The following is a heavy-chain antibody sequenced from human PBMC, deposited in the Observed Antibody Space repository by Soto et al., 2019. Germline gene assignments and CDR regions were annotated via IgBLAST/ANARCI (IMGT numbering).Heavy chain of an antibody. V-gene: IGHV5-10-1*01. CDR3: VRLVSQDVDP. J-gene: IGHJ5*02. Sequence: LGESLKISCKGSGYSFPHYWISWVRQMPGKGLEWMGRIDPSDSRTNYSPSFQGHVTMSVDKSINTAYLQWSSLKASDTAMYYCVRLVSQDVDPWGQGTLVTVPS. CDR2: IDPSDSRT. CDR1: GYSFPHYW. D-gene: IGHD6-6*01.